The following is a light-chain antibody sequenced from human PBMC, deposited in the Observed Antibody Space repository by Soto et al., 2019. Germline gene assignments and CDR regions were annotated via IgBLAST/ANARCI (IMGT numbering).Light chain of an antibody. J-gene: IGKJ4*01. V-gene: IGKV3-20*01. Sequence: EIVLPQSPGTLSLSPGERATLSCRASQSVSTTYLGWYQQKPGQAPRLLIYGASSRATGIPDRFSGSGSGTEFTLTISRLEPEDFAVYYCHQYGSSPFTFGGGTKVDIK. CDR2: GAS. CDR1: QSVSTTY. CDR3: HQYGSSPFT.